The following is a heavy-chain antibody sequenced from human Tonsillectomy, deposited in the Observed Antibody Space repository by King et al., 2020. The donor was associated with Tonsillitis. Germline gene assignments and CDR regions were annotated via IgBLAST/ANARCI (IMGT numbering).Heavy chain of an antibody. CDR1: EFTFNSYT. CDR3: AGAGASWYFLVNWFDP. V-gene: IGHV3-30*04. D-gene: IGHD6-13*01. Sequence: VQLVESGGGVVQPGRSLRLSCAASEFTFNSYTMHWVRQAPGKGLEWVAVISYDGNNKYYADSVKGRFTISRDNSRNTLYLQMNSLRVEDTAVYYCAGAGASWYFLVNWFDPWGQGTLVTVSS. CDR2: ISYDGNNK. J-gene: IGHJ5*02.